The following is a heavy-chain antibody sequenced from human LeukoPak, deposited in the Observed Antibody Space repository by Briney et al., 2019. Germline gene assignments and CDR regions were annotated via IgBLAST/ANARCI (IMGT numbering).Heavy chain of an antibody. V-gene: IGHV3-33*01. CDR1: GFTFSSYG. D-gene: IGHD3-16*01. Sequence: GGSLRLSCAASGFTFSSYGMHWVRQAPGKGLEWVAIIWYDGSNKYYADSVKGRFTISRDNSKNTLYLQMDSLRAEDTAVYYCAREFGKYYFDYWGQGTLVTVSS. CDR3: AREFGKYYFDY. J-gene: IGHJ4*02. CDR2: IWYDGSNK.